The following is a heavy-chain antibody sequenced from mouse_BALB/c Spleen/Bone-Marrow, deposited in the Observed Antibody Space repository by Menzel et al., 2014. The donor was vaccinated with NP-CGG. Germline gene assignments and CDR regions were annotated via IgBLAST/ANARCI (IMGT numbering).Heavy chain of an antibody. CDR3: SMSTPFYPLDY. J-gene: IGHJ4*01. Sequence: VQLQQSGAELVKPGASVKLSCTASGFNIKDTYIHWVKQRPEQGLEWIGRIDPGSGSTKYDPKFQGKATIKADTSSNTAYVQLSSLTSEDTAVSFCSMSTPFYPLDYWGHGNSVTVSS. CDR2: IDPGSGST. CDR1: GFNIKDTY. V-gene: IGHV14-3*02.